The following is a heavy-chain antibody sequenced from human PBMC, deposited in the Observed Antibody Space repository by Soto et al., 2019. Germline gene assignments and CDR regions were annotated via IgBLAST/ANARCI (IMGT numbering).Heavy chain of an antibody. CDR1: GFTFSDYW. CDR2: INGDGSNT. J-gene: IGHJ5*02. D-gene: IGHD4-17*01. V-gene: IGHV3-74*01. CDR3: SSMTTLTSDWLDP. Sequence: EVQLVESGGGLVQRGGSLRLSCAASGFTFSDYWMHWVRQAPGKGPVWLSRINGDGSNTNHARFVKGRFTISRDNAKNTLYLLINRLTAEGTVVYCVSSMTTLTSDWLDPWGRGSEVTVSS.